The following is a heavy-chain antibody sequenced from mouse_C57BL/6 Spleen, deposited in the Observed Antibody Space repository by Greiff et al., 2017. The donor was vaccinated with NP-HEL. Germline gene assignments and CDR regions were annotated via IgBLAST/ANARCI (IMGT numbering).Heavy chain of an antibody. CDR2: LRSKSNNYAT. CDR1: GFSFNTYA. Sequence: EVQGVESGGGLVQPKGSLKLSCAASGFSFNTYAMNWVRQAPGKGLEWVARLRSKSNNYATYYADSVKDRFTISRDDSESMLYLQMNNLKTEDTAMYYCVRGGITTVVAPPYYYAMDYWGQGTSVTVSS. V-gene: IGHV10-1*01. CDR3: VRGGITTVVAPPYYYAMDY. D-gene: IGHD1-1*01. J-gene: IGHJ4*01.